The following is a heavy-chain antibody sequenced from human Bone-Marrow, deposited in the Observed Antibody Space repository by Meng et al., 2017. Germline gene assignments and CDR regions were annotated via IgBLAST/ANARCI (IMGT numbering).Heavy chain of an antibody. CDR2: IKQDGSEK. CDR3: ARCDTAMVLDDYFDY. CDR1: GFTFSSYW. D-gene: IGHD5-18*01. V-gene: IGHV3-7*01. J-gene: IGHJ4*02. Sequence: GESLKISCAASGFTFSSYWMSWVRQAPGKGLEWVANIKQDGSEKSYVDSVKGRFTISRDNAKNSLYLQMNSLSAEDTAVYYCARCDTAMVLDDYFDYWGQGTLVTVSS.